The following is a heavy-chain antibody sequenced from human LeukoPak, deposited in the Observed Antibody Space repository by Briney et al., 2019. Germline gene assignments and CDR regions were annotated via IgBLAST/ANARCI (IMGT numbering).Heavy chain of an antibody. CDR3: ARFKDDYYDSSGSTPNFDY. J-gene: IGHJ4*02. V-gene: IGHV4-31*03. Sequence: SETLSLTCTVSGGSISSGGYYWSWIRQHPGKGLEWIGYIYYSGSTYYNPSLKSRVTISVDTSKNQFSLKLSSVTAADTAVYYCARFKDDYYDSSGSTPNFDYWGQGTLVTVSS. CDR2: IYYSGST. CDR1: GGSISSGGYY. D-gene: IGHD3-22*01.